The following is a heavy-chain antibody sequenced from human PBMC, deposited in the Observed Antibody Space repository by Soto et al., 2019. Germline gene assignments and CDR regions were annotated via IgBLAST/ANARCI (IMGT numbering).Heavy chain of an antibody. CDR2: IYYSGST. CDR3: TNSGSYYGMDV. CDR1: GDSISTEGYY. D-gene: IGHD3-10*01. V-gene: IGHV4-31*09. J-gene: IGHJ6*02. Sequence: PSETLSLTCPVSGDSISTEGYYWSWIRQHPGKGLEWIGYIYYSGSTYYNPSLKSRVTISVDRSKNQFSLKLSSVTAADTAVYYCTNSGSYYGMDVWGQGTTVTVSS.